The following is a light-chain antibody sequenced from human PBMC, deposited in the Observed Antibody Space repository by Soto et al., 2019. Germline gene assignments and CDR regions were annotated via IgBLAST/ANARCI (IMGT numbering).Light chain of an antibody. CDR3: QQYNNWPEALT. J-gene: IGKJ4*01. V-gene: IGKV3-15*01. Sequence: EIVMTQSPATLSVSPGERATLSCRASQSVSSNLAWYQQKPGQAPRLLIYGASTSATGIPARFSGSGSGTEFTLTISSLQSEDFAVYYCQQYNNWPEALTFGGGTKVEIQ. CDR1: QSVSSN. CDR2: GAS.